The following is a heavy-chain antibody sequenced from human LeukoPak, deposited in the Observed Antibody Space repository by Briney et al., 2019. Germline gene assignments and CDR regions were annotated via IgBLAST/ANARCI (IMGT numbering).Heavy chain of an antibody. CDR1: GGSFSGYY. J-gene: IGHJ4*02. D-gene: IGHD3-10*01. CDR3: AYPSRSLDY. CDR2: INHSGSP. Sequence: SETLSHTCAVYGGSFSGYYWSWIRQPPGKGLEWIGEINHSGSPNYNPSLKSRVTISVDTSKNQFSLKLSSVTAADTAVYYCAYPSRSLDYWGQGTLVTVSS. V-gene: IGHV4-34*01.